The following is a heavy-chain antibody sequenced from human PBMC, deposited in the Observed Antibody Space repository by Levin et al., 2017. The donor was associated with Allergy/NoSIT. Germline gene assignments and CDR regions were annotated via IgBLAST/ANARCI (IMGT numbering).Heavy chain of an antibody. D-gene: IGHD1-14*01. CDR2: ISYDGSNK. Sequence: PGESLKISCAASGFTFSSYGMHWVRQAPGKGLEWVAVISYDGSNKYYADSVKGRFTISRDNSKNTLYLQMNSLRAEDTAVYYCAKDTGWGYWGQGTLVTVSS. CDR1: GFTFSSYG. J-gene: IGHJ4*02. CDR3: AKDTGWGY. V-gene: IGHV3-30*18.